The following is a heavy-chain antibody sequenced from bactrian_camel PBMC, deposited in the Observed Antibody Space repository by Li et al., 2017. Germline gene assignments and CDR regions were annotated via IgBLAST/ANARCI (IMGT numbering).Heavy chain of an antibody. Sequence: HVQLVESGGGLVQPGGSLRLSCVGSGFTFSDYYMSWVRQAPGQHLQWVASIYADGSRTDYHWSVKGRFTISRGDADNTVSLQMNSLEPEDTGMYSCAADMSPFVGYGLGHAGCYQYTHWGQGTQVTVS. V-gene: IGHV3-2*01. J-gene: IGHJ4*01. CDR3: AADMSPFVGYGLGHAGCYQYTH. CDR2: IYADGSRT. D-gene: IGHD3*01. CDR1: GFTFSDYY.